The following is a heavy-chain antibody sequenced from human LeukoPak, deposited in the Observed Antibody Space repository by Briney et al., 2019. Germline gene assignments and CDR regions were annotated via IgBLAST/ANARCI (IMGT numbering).Heavy chain of an antibody. J-gene: IGHJ2*01. CDR3: ARHGQQWLLRVGFDL. V-gene: IGHV4-59*08. CDR2: IYYSGST. D-gene: IGHD6-19*01. Sequence: SETLSLTCTVSGGSISSYYWSWIRQPPGKGLEVIGYIYYSGSTDYSSSLKSRVTISVDTSKNQFSLKLSSVTAADTAVYYCARHGQQWLLRVGFDLWGRGTLVTVSS. CDR1: GGSISSYY.